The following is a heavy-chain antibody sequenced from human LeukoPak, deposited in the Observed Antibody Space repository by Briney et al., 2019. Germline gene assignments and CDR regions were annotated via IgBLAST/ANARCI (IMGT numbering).Heavy chain of an antibody. Sequence: SETLSLTCTVSGVSISSSSYYWGWIRQPPGKGLEWIGSIYYSGSTYYNPALKSRATISVDTSKNQFSLKLSPVAAADTAVYYCASLLARSSSWYRPHFDYWGQGTLVTVSS. V-gene: IGHV4-39*01. CDR2: IYYSGST. CDR3: ASLLARSSSWYRPHFDY. CDR1: GVSISSSSYY. D-gene: IGHD6-13*01. J-gene: IGHJ4*02.